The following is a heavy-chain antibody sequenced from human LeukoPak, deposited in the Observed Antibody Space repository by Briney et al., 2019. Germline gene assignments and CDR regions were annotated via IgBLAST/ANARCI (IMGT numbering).Heavy chain of an antibody. Sequence: GGSLRLSCAASGFTFSTYWMSWVRQAPGKGLEWVSYISSGSSYADYADSVKGRFTISRDNAKNSLYLQMNSLRAEDTAVYYCARGRMGDYWGQGGLVTDSS. CDR1: GFTFSTYW. V-gene: IGHV3-11*05. D-gene: IGHD1-14*01. CDR2: ISSGSSYA. J-gene: IGHJ4*02. CDR3: ARGRMGDY.